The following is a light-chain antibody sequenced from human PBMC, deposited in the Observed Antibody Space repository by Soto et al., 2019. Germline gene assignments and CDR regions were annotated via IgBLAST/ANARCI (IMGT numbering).Light chain of an antibody. J-gene: IGLJ2*01. CDR2: EVS. Sequence: QSVLTQPASVSGSPGQSITMSCTGSRSDVGGYNLVSWYQQHPGKAPKLMIYEVSKRPSGVSNRFSGSKSGNTASLTISGLQDEDEADCYCSSYGGSSTFVVFGGGTKVTVL. CDR3: SSYGGSSTFVV. V-gene: IGLV2-23*02. CDR1: RSDVGGYNL.